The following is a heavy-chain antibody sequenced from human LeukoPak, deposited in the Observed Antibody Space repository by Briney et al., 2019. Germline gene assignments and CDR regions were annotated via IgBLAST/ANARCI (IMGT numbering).Heavy chain of an antibody. V-gene: IGHV3-21*01. J-gene: IGHJ6*03. Sequence: GGTLRLSCAASGFTFSDYSMNWVRQTPRKGLEWVSSIGTSSSYIYYADSVKGRFTISRDNAKKSVYLQMNSLRVEDTAVYYCARAYSERYGLGYYYMDVWGKGTTVTISS. CDR2: IGTSSSYI. CDR3: ARAYSERYGLGYYYMDV. D-gene: IGHD1-26*01. CDR1: GFTFSDYS.